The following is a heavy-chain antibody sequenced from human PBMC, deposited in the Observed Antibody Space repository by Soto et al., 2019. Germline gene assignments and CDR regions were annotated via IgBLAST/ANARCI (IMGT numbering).Heavy chain of an antibody. V-gene: IGHV3-23*01. CDR1: GFTFSSYA. CDR2: ISGSGGST. Sequence: PGGSLRLSCAASGFTFSSYAMSWVRQAPGKGLEWVSAISGSGGSTYYADSVKGRFTISRDNSKNTLYLQMNSLRAEDTAVYYCAKDLVPYYDFWSGYYGFFDYWGQGTLVTVSS. D-gene: IGHD3-3*01. CDR3: AKDLVPYYDFWSGYYGFFDY. J-gene: IGHJ4*02.